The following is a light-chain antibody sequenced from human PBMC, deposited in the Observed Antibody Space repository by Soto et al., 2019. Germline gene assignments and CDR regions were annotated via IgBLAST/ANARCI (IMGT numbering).Light chain of an antibody. CDR2: EVS. CDR3: SSYADNNPFRV. J-gene: IGLJ2*01. Sequence: QSALTQPPYASGSPGQSVTISCTGTSSDVGGYNYVSWYQQHPGKAPKLIISEVSKRPSGVPDRFSGSKSGNTASLTVSGLQAEDEADYYCSSYADNNPFRVFGGGTKLTVL. V-gene: IGLV2-8*01. CDR1: SSDVGGYNY.